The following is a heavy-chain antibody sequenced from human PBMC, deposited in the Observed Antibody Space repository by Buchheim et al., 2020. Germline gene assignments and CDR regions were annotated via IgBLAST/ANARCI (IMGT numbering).Heavy chain of an antibody. D-gene: IGHD1-1*01. CDR1: GGSISSYY. J-gene: IGHJ6*02. CDR3: ARQGRVHRYYYYYGMDV. V-gene: IGHV4-59*08. Sequence: QVQLQESGPGLVKPSETLSLTCTVSGGSISSYYWSWIRQPPGKGLEWIGYIYYSGSTNYKPSLKSRVTISVDTSQNQFSLKLSSVTAADTAVYYCARQGRVHRYYYYYGMDVWGQGTT. CDR2: IYYSGST.